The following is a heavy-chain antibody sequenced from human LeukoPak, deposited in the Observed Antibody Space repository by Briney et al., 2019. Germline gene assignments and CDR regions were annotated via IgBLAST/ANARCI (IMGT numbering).Heavy chain of an antibody. D-gene: IGHD3-9*01. Sequence: GGSLRPSCAASGFTFSGYGMHWVRPAPGKGLEGVSFISSSMISIHYADSVQGRFTISRDNARNILYLQMNSLRAEDTAVYYCARVYDVLTGGFDHWGQGALVTVSS. CDR3: ARVYDVLTGGFDH. CDR2: ISSSMISI. J-gene: IGHJ4*02. CDR1: GFTFSGYG. V-gene: IGHV3-21*01.